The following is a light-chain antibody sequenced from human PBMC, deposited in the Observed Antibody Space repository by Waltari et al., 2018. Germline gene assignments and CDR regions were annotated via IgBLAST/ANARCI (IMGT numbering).Light chain of an antibody. Sequence: DIVMTLSPLSLPVTPGEPASISCRSSQSLLHSNGYNYLDWYLQKPGQSPQLLIYLGSNRASGVPDRFSGSGSGTDFTLKISRVEAEDVGVYYCMQALQTRTFGQGTRLEIK. CDR1: QSLLHSNGYNY. V-gene: IGKV2-28*01. CDR2: LGS. J-gene: IGKJ5*01. CDR3: MQALQTRT.